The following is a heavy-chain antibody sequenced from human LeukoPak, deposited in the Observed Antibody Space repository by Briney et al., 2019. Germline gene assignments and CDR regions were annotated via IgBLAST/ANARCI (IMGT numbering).Heavy chain of an antibody. CDR1: GYTFTGYY. CDR2: INPNSGGT. CDR3: ARVGYDSVVGWFDP. D-gene: IGHD3-3*01. J-gene: IGHJ5*02. Sequence: ASVKVSCKASGYTFTGYYMHWVRQAPGQGLEWMGWINPNSGGTNYAQKFQGRVTMTRDTSISTAYMELSSLRSEDTAVYYCARVGYDSVVGWFDPWGQGTLVTVSS. V-gene: IGHV1-2*02.